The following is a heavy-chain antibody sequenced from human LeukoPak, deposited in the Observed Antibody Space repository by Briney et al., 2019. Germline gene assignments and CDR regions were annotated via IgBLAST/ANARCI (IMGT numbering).Heavy chain of an antibody. J-gene: IGHJ4*02. CDR3: ARVFDSSGYDFDY. CDR1: GYTFISYG. CDR2: ISVYNGNT. V-gene: IGHV1-18*01. Sequence: ASVKVSCKASGYTFISYGISWVRQAPGQGLEWMGWISVYNGNTNYAQKLQGRVTMTTDPSTSTAYMELRSLRSDDTAMYYCARVFDSSGYDFDYWGQGTLVTVSS. D-gene: IGHD3-22*01.